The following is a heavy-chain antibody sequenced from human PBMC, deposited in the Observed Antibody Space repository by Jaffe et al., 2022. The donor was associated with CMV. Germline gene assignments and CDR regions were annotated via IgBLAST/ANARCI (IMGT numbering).Heavy chain of an antibody. J-gene: IGHJ6*02. Sequence: QVQLQESGPGLVKPSETLSLTCTVSGGSISGHYCSWIRQPAGKGLEWIGQIDTSGTTIYNPSLRSRLTLSVDSSKKQFSLTLKSVTAADTALYFCARLIVDFDYWSAGPRYYYYGMDVWGHGTTVIVSS. CDR2: IDTSGTT. CDR3: ARLIVDFDYWSAGPRYYYYGMDV. CDR1: GGSISGHY. D-gene: IGHD3-3*01. V-gene: IGHV4-4*07.